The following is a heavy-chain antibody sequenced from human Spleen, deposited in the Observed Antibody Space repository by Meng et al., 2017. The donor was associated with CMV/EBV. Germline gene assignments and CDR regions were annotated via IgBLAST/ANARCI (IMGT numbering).Heavy chain of an antibody. V-gene: IGHV4-4*02. CDR3: ARIERRRILKYCGSDCSTTDD. J-gene: IGHJ4*02. Sequence: SNLWTWVRQVPGKGLEWIGEIYHSGSTNYNPSLKSRVTISVDKVKNQFSLKRGSGTAADTAVYYCARIERRRILKYCGSDCSTTDDGGQGTLVTVSS. CDR2: IYHSGST. D-gene: IGHD2-21*02. CDR1: SNL.